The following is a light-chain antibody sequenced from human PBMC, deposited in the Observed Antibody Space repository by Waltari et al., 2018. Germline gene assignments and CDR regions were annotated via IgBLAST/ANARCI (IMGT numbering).Light chain of an antibody. CDR3: QQRSNWTPHT. Sequence: EIVLTQSPATLSLSPGETATLSCRDSQSVGRYLAWYQQKPGQPPRLLIYDASNRATGVPARFRGSGSGTEFTLTISSLEAEDFAVYYCQQRSNWTPHTFGQGARLEIK. J-gene: IGKJ2*01. CDR1: QSVGRY. V-gene: IGKV3-11*01. CDR2: DAS.